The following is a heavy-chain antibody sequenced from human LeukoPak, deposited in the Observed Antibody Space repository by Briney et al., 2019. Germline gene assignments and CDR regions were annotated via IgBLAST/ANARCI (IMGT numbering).Heavy chain of an antibody. CDR3: AFYSWGHPDY. V-gene: IGHV3-23*01. J-gene: IGHJ4*02. D-gene: IGHD2-15*01. CDR2: ISGSGGST. Sequence: LXXXXXXFTFXXXXMSXXXQXXXXGXEXVSAISGSGGSTYYADSVKGRFTISRDNAKNSLYLQMNSLRAEDTAVYYCAFYSWGHPDYWGQGTLVTVSS. CDR1: XFTFXXXX.